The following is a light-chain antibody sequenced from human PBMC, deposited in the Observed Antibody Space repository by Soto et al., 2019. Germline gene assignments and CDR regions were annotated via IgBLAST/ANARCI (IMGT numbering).Light chain of an antibody. Sequence: QSVLTQPPSVSEAPGQRVTISCTGSSSNIGGGYDVHWFQQLPGTAPKLLFYGKNNRPSGVPDRFSGSTSGTSASLAITGPQTEDEAIYYCQSYDASLSGYVFGTGTKVTVL. J-gene: IGLJ1*01. CDR3: QSYDASLSGYV. CDR1: SSNIGGGYD. CDR2: GKN. V-gene: IGLV1-40*01.